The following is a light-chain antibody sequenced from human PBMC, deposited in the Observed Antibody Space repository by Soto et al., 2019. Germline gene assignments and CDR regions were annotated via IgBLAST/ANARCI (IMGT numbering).Light chain of an antibody. Sequence: DIVITQTRLSSPFTLGQPSSISGVASQSLVHSDGNTYLSWLKQRPGQHKRLLIYKISNRFSGVPDRFSGSGAGTDLKLKISRVEAEDVGVYYCMQITQFPPTFGQGTRLE. CDR1: QSLVHSDGNTY. CDR2: KIS. V-gene: IGKV2-24*01. CDR3: MQITQFPPT. J-gene: IGKJ5*01.